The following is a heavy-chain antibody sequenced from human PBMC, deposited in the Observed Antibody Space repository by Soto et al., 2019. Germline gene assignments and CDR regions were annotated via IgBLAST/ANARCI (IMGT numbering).Heavy chain of an antibody. Sequence: ASVKVSCKVSGYTLTELSIHWVRQAPGKGLEWMGGFDPEDGETIYAQKFQGRVTMTEDTSTDTAYMELSSLRSEDTAVYYCATTPIVVVPAAAYFDYWGQGTLVTVSS. CDR2: FDPEDGET. CDR1: GYTLTELS. CDR3: ATTPIVVVPAAAYFDY. V-gene: IGHV1-24*01. D-gene: IGHD2-2*01. J-gene: IGHJ4*02.